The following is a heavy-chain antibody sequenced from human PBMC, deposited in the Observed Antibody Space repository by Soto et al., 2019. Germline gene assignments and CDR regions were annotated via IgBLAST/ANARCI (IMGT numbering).Heavy chain of an antibody. CDR1: GGTFNTYV. J-gene: IGHJ6*02. Sequence: QVQLVQSGAEVKKPGSSVKVSCKASGGTFNTYVFHWVRQAPGQGLEWMGGIIPISGTTNYAQKFHGRVTITADESTRTAYMELSSLRSEDTAVYYCGRDEVGDYDSTGYVYYYAIDVWGQGTTVTVSS. CDR2: IIPISGTT. CDR3: GRDEVGDYDSTGYVYYYAIDV. V-gene: IGHV1-69*12. D-gene: IGHD3-22*01.